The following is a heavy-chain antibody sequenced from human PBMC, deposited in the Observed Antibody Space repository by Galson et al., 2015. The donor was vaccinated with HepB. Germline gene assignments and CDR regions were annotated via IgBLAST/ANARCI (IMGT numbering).Heavy chain of an antibody. CDR1: GYTFTGYY. CDR3: ARTGSVPVVPAAADYYYGMDV. V-gene: IGHV1-2*02. J-gene: IGHJ6*02. Sequence: SVKVSCKASGYTFTGYYMHWVRQAPGQGLEWMGWINPNSGDTNYAQKLQGRVTMTTDTSTSTAYMELRSLRSDDTAVYYCARTGSVPVVPAAADYYYGMDVWGQGTTVTVSS. D-gene: IGHD2-2*01. CDR2: INPNSGDT.